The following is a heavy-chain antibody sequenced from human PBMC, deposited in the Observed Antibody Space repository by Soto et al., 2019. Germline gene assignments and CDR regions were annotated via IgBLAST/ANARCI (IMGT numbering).Heavy chain of an antibody. CDR3: ARDLPGRSSSSWFGHLDF. Sequence: QVLLVESGGGMVQPGRSLRLSCEASGFTFKSFGFHWVRQAPGKSLEWVAVVSDDGHYKSYADSVKGRFTISRDNSKNTVYVEMSSLRPEDTAIYYCARDLPGRSSSSWFGHLDFWCQGTLVTVSS. J-gene: IGHJ4*02. D-gene: IGHD6-13*01. CDR1: GFTFKSFG. V-gene: IGHV3-30*03. CDR2: VSDDGHYK.